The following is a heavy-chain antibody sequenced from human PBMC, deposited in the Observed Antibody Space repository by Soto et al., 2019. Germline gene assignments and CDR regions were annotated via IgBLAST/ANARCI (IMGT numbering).Heavy chain of an antibody. CDR1: GGTFSSYA. J-gene: IGHJ4*02. D-gene: IGHD2-2*01. Sequence: GASVKVSCKASGGTFSSYAISWVRQAPGQGLEWMGGIIPIFGTANYAQEFQGRVTITADKSTSTAYMELSSLRSEDTAVYYCASLSGYCSSTSCYFDYWGQGTLVTVSS. CDR2: IIPIFGTA. V-gene: IGHV1-69*06. CDR3: ASLSGYCSSTSCYFDY.